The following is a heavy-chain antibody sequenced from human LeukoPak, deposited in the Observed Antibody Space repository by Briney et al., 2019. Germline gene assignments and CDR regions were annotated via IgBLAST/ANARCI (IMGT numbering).Heavy chain of an antibody. J-gene: IGHJ4*02. D-gene: IGHD1-26*01. CDR3: TRSPRLGRYGYGPWELPVSYFDY. CDR2: INHSGST. CDR1: GGSFSGYD. Sequence: SETLSLTCAVYGGSFSGYDWSWIRQPPGKGLEWIGEINHSGSTNYNPSLKSRVTISVATSKNQLSLKLSSVTAAETAVYYCTRSPRLGRYGYGPWELPVSYFDYWGQGTLVTVSS. V-gene: IGHV4-34*01.